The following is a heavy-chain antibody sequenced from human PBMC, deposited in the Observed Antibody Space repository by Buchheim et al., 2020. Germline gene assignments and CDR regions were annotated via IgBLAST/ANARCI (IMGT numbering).Heavy chain of an antibody. J-gene: IGHJ4*02. V-gene: IGHV3-30*18. CDR3: AKFSRELLQLPDY. CDR2: ISYDGSNK. CDR1: GFTFSSYG. Sequence: QVQLVESGGGVVQPGRSLRLSCAASGFTFSSYGMHWVRQAPGKGLEWEAVISYDGSNKYYADSVKGRFTISRDNSKKTLSLQMNSLRAEDTAVYYCAKFSRELLQLPDYWGQGTL. D-gene: IGHD1-26*01.